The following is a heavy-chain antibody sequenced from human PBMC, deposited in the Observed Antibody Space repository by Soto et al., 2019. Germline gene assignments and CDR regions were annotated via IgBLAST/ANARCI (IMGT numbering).Heavy chain of an antibody. Sequence: EVQLVESGGGLVQPGGSLRLSCAASGFTFSSNWMHWVRQGPGKGLVWVSRIDNDGSSRDYADSVKGRFTISRDNAKINLDLEMISLRAGVTAGYYCATGSGWYSPDYWGQGTLLTVSS. J-gene: IGHJ4*02. CDR3: ATGSGWYSPDY. V-gene: IGHV3-74*01. CDR2: IDNDGSSR. CDR1: GFTFSSNW. D-gene: IGHD6-19*01.